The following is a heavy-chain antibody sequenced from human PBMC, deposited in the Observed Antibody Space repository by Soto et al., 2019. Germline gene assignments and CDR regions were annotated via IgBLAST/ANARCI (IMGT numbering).Heavy chain of an antibody. J-gene: IGHJ3*02. CDR3: AKYYYDSKGAFDI. D-gene: IGHD3-22*01. CDR2: ISYDGSNK. V-gene: IGHV3-30*18. Sequence: GGSLRLSCAASGFTFSSYGMHWVRQAPGKGLEWVAVISYDGSNKYYADSVKGRFTISRDNSKSTLYLQMNSLRAEDTAVYYCAKYYYDSKGAFDIWGQGTMVTVSS. CDR1: GFTFSSYG.